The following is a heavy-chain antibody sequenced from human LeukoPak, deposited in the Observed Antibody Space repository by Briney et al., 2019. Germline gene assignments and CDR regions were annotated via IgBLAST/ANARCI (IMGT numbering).Heavy chain of an antibody. J-gene: IGHJ4*02. CDR2: IYYSGST. CDR1: GGSISSSSYY. V-gene: IGHV4-39*01. CDR3: ARMVRGVYYFDY. Sequence: SGTLSLTCTVSGGSISSSSYYWGWIRQPPGKGLEWIGSIYYSGSTYYNPSLKSRVTISVDTSKNQFSLKLSSVTAADTAVYYCARMVRGVYYFDYWGQGTLVTVSS. D-gene: IGHD3-10*01.